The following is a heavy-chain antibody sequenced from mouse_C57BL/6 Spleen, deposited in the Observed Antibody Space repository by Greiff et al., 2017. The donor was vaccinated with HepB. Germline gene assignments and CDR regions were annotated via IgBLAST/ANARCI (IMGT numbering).Heavy chain of an antibody. CDR2: IHPNSGST. CDR1: GYTFTSYW. CDR3: ARKGLLDAMDY. V-gene: IGHV1-64*01. J-gene: IGHJ4*01. Sequence: VQLQQPGAELVKPGASVKLSCKASGYTFTSYWMHWVKQRPGQGLEWIGMIHPNSGSTNYNEKFKSKATLTVDKSSSTAYMQLSSLTSEDSAVYYCARKGLLDAMDYWGQGTSVTVSS. D-gene: IGHD2-1*01.